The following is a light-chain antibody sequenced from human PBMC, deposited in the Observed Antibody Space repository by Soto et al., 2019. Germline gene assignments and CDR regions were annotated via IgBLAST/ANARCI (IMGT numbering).Light chain of an antibody. CDR3: QQYNRWLWT. Sequence: VMTQPPATLSGSPGEGATLSCWASQSVSSELAWYQQKPGKAPRLLIFGASTRHSGIPARFSGSGSGTEFTLIISGLQSEDFAIYYCQQYNRWLWTFGQGTKVDIK. J-gene: IGKJ1*01. CDR1: QSVSSE. V-gene: IGKV3-15*01. CDR2: GAS.